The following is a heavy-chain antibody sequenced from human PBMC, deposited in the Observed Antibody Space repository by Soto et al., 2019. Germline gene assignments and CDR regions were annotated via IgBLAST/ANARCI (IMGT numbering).Heavy chain of an antibody. CDR2: ISSDGGGT. J-gene: IGHJ2*01. CDR1: GFSFSDRA. V-gene: IGHV3-23*01. Sequence: EVQLLESGGGLVQPGGSLRLSCVASGFSFSDRAMAWVRQAPGKGLEWVSDISSDGGGTFYADSVTGRFTISRDNVKKTVHLQMNRLRDEDTATYYCAKRRGQQLENWQFDVWGRGSLVSVAS. CDR3: AKRRGQQLENWQFDV. D-gene: IGHD1-1*01.